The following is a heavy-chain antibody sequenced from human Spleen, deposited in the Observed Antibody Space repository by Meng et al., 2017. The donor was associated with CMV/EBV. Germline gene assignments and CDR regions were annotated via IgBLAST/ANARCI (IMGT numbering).Heavy chain of an antibody. Sequence: VYGLSFSGYYWTWIRQVPGQGLHWIGEISQGGTTTYSPALKSRLTISLDTSKNQFSLNLNSVTAADTAVYYCARGHRAGYYYVVFDSWGQGTLVTVSS. CDR1: GLSFSGYY. V-gene: IGHV4-34*01. CDR2: ISQGGTT. J-gene: IGHJ4*02. CDR3: ARGHRAGYYYVVFDS. D-gene: IGHD3-9*01.